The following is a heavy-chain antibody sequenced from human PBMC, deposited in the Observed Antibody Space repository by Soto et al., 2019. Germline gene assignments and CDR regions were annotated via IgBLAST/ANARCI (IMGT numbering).Heavy chain of an antibody. V-gene: IGHV4-59*02. CDR2: ILHSGSS. D-gene: IGHD3-22*01. CDR1: GFSVTRLY. CDR3: ARSIVGTTRYNSGTDV. Sequence: PDTLSLPWTFSGFSVTRLYGSWIRQSPGKGLEWIGYILHSGSSNYNPSLKSRVTISVDTSKSQISLRLTSVTAADTAVYYCARSIVGTTRYNSGTDVWGQGTTVNVSS. J-gene: IGHJ6*02.